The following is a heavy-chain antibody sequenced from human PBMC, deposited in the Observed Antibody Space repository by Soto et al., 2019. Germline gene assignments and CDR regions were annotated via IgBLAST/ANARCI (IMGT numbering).Heavy chain of an antibody. V-gene: IGHV4-39*01. CDR2: IYYSGST. CDR3: ATWAEPGEQPANFDY. J-gene: IGHJ4*02. Sequence: SETLSLTCTVSGGSISSSSYYWGWIRQPPGKGLEWIGSIYYSGSTYYNPSLKSRVTISVDTSKNQFSLKLSSVTAADTAVYYCATWAEPGEQPANFDYWGQGTLVTVSS. D-gene: IGHD3-16*01. CDR1: GGSISSSSYY.